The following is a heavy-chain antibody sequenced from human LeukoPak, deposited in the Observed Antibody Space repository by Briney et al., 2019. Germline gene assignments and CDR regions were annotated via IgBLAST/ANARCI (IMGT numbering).Heavy chain of an antibody. CDR1: EFTFAEYA. CDR2: INWKGVST. CDR3: AGYFGLRFSLAPFDA. D-gene: IGHD3-16*01. V-gene: IGHV3-20*04. J-gene: IGHJ5*02. Sequence: GGSLRLSCAASEFTFAEYAMSSVRQAPGKGLGWDSVINWKGVSTVYAKSVKGRFTISRDNAKNSLCLQMNSLSAEDTAVYYCAGYFGLRFSLAPFDAWGEGFLVTVSS.